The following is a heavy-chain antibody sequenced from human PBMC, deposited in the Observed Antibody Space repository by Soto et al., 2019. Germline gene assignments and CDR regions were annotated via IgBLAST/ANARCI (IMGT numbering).Heavy chain of an antibody. J-gene: IGHJ6*02. Sequence: QVQLVESGGGVVQTGRSLRLSCAASGFTFSSYGMHWVRQAPGKGLEWVAVIWYDGSNKYYADSVKGRFTISRDNSKNTLYLQMNSLRAEDTAVYYCARDVLLWFEEPWYYGMDVWGQETTVTVSS. CDR1: GFTFSSYG. CDR3: ARDVLLWFEEPWYYGMDV. CDR2: IWYDGSNK. V-gene: IGHV3-33*01. D-gene: IGHD3-10*01.